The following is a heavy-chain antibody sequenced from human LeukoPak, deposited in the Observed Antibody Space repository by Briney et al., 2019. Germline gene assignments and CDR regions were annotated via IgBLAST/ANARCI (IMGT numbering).Heavy chain of an antibody. V-gene: IGHV4-34*01. D-gene: IGHD6-13*01. J-gene: IGHJ4*02. CDR3: ARDGGGIAAAGTRFDY. CDR1: GGSFSGYY. CDR2: INHGGST. Sequence: SETLSLTCAVYGGSFSGYYWSWIRQPPGKGLEWIGEINHGGSTNYNPSLKSRVTISVDTSKNQFSLKLSSVTAADTAVYYCARDGGGIAAAGTRFDYWGQGTLVTVSS.